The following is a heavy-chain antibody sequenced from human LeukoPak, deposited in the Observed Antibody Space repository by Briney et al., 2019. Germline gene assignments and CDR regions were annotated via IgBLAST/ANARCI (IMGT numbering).Heavy chain of an antibody. Sequence: PGGSLRLCCAASGFTFSSSGMPWVRRATGKGLDWVAFIRYDGSNIYYADSVKGRFTIARDNSKNTLYLQMNSLRAEDTAVYHCAKEEGYWGQGTLVTVSS. CDR3: AKEEGY. J-gene: IGHJ4*02. CDR2: IRYDGSNI. V-gene: IGHV3-30*02. CDR1: GFTFSSSG.